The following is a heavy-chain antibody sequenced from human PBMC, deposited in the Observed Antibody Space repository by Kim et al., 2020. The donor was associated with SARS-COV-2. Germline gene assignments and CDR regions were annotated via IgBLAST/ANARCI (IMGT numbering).Heavy chain of an antibody. CDR2: IRSDESKR. CDR1: GFTFSPFA. CDR3: ARNFGSATMIGDV. Sequence: GGSLRLSCTASGFTFSPFAMHWVRQAPGKGLEWVAVIRSDESKRYYAESVKDRFTISRDNSKNTLYLQMNSLRAEEPAIYYCARNFGSATMIGDVWGLGTMVTVSS. V-gene: IGHV3-33*01. D-gene: IGHD3-10*01. J-gene: IGHJ3*01.